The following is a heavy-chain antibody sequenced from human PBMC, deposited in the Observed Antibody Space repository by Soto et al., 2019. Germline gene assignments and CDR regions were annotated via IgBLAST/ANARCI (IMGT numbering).Heavy chain of an antibody. Sequence: EGFLRLSCAASGFTFSNAGMSWVRQAPGKGLEWVGRIKSKTDGGTTDYAAPVKGRFTISRDDSKNTLYLQMNSLKTEDTAVYYGTTGIEYSSSPRGHYYYYGMDVWGQGTTVTVSS. D-gene: IGHD6-6*01. V-gene: IGHV3-15*01. CDR1: GFTFSNAG. CDR2: IKSKTDGGTT. J-gene: IGHJ6*02. CDR3: TTGIEYSSSPRGHYYYYGMDV.